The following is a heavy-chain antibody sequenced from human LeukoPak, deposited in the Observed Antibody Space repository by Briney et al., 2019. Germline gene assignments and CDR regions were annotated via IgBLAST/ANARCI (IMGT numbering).Heavy chain of an antibody. V-gene: IGHV4-34*01. D-gene: IGHD6-13*01. CDR2: INHSGST. Sequence: SETLSLTCAVYGGSFSGYYWSWIRQPPGKGLEWIGEINHSGSTNYNPSLKSRVTISVDTSKNQFSLKLSSVTAADTAVYYCAAGIIAAAGTYCFDYWGQGTLVTVSS. J-gene: IGHJ4*02. CDR3: AAGIIAAAGTYCFDY. CDR1: GGSFSGYY.